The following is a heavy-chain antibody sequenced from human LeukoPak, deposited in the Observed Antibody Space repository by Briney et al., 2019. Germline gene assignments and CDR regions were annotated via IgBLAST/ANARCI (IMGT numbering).Heavy chain of an antibody. D-gene: IGHD6-19*01. CDR2: IYDSGST. J-gene: IGHJ6*02. Sequence: SETLSLTCTVSGGSIRSSYYYWGWIRQPPGKGLEWIGSIYDSGSTYYNPSLKSRVTISVDTSKNQFSLKLNSVTAADTAVYYCARSLFGWIAVAGNPYYYGMDVWGQGTTVTVSS. V-gene: IGHV4-39*01. CDR3: ARSLFGWIAVAGNPYYYGMDV. CDR1: GGSIRSSYYY.